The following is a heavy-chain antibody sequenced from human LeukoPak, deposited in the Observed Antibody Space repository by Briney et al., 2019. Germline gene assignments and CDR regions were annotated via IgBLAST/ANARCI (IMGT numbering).Heavy chain of an antibody. CDR1: GYTFSSYV. D-gene: IGHD1-26*01. J-gene: IGHJ4*02. Sequence: GSLRLSCAASGYTFSSYVMSWVRQAPGKGLGWVSTISSSGGSTYYADSVKGRFTISRDNSKNTLYLQMNSLRAEDTAVYYCAKVVGATTRGYFDYWGQGTLVTVSS. V-gene: IGHV3-23*01. CDR3: AKVVGATTRGYFDY. CDR2: ISSSGGST.